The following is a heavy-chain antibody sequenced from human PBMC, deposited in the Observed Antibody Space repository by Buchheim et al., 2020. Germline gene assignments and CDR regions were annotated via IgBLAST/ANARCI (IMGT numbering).Heavy chain of an antibody. J-gene: IGHJ5*02. D-gene: IGHD3-22*01. CDR2: IYYSGST. CDR3: ARDPSSGYDGEVGT. CDR1: GGSVSSGTFY. Sequence: QVQLQESGPRLVKPSETLSLTCIVSGGSVSSGTFYWSWIRQPPGKGLEWIGSIYYSGSTNYNPSVKGRVTISVDTSKNQFSLKLTSVTAADTAVYYCARDPSSGYDGEVGTWGQGTL. V-gene: IGHV4-61*01.